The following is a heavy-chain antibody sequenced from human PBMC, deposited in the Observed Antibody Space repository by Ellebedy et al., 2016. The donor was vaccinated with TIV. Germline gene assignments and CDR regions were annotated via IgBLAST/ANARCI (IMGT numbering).Heavy chain of an antibody. Sequence: GESLKISCVASGFTFSSYGMHWVCQAPGKGLEWVAVIWYDGSNKYYADSVKGRFTISRDDSKNTLYLQMNSLRAEDTAVYYCARNRIVVVDRRQRSWLDPWGQGTLVTVSS. D-gene: IGHD2-15*01. V-gene: IGHV3-33*01. J-gene: IGHJ5*02. CDR1: GFTFSSYG. CDR3: ARNRIVVVDRRQRSWLDP. CDR2: IWYDGSNK.